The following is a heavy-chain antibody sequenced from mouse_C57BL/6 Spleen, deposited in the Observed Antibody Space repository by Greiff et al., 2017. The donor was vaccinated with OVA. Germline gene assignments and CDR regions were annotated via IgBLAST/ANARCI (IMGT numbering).Heavy chain of an antibody. J-gene: IGHJ4*01. Sequence: EVQLVESGPGLVKPSQSLSLTCSVTGYSITSGYYWNWIRQFPGNKLEWMGYISYDGSNNYNPSLKNRISITRDTSKNQFFLKLNSVTTEDTATYNCAREDGYSRYYAMDYWGQGTSVTVSS. D-gene: IGHD2-3*01. CDR2: ISYDGSN. CDR1: GYSITSGYY. V-gene: IGHV3-6*01. CDR3: AREDGYSRYYAMDY.